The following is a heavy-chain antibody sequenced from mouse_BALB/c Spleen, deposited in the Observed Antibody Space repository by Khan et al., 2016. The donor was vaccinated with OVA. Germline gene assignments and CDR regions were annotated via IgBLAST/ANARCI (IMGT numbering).Heavy chain of an antibody. Sequence: QVQLQQSGAELAKPGASVKMSCTASGFTFINYCIHWVKQRPGQGLEWIGYINPSTGYTEYNQNFKDKATLTADKSSNTAYMQLSSLTSEDSAVYYCARRGLRWDLDYWGQGTTLTVSS. J-gene: IGHJ2*01. CDR3: ARRGLRWDLDY. V-gene: IGHV1-7*01. D-gene: IGHD1-1*01. CDR2: INPSTGYT. CDR1: GFTFINYC.